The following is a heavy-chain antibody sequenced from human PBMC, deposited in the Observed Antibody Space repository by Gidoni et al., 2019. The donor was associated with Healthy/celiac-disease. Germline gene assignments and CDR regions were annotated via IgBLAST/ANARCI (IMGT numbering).Heavy chain of an antibody. D-gene: IGHD2-2*01. CDR1: GYTFTSYA. V-gene: IGHV1-3*01. CDR2: INAGNGNT. CDR3: ARGMYCSSTSCYRPDAFDI. J-gene: IGHJ3*02. Sequence: QVQLVQSGGEVKKPGASVKVSCKASGYTFTSYAMHWVRQAPGQRLEWMGWINAGNGNTKYSQKFQGRVTITRDTSASTAYMELSSLRSEDTAVYYCARGMYCSSTSCYRPDAFDIWGQGTMVTVSS.